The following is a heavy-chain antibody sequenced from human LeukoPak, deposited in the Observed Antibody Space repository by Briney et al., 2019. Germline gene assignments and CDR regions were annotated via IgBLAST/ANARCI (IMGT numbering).Heavy chain of an antibody. CDR2: IRSAVETT. Sequence: PGGSLRLSCAASGFTMSHYGVSWVRQAPGKGLEWISGIRSAVETTHYADSVKGRFIISRDDSKNTLYLQMNSLRAEDTAVYYCARAAYDSSGYLTLWGQGTLVTVSS. V-gene: IGHV3-23*01. D-gene: IGHD3-22*01. CDR3: ARAAYDSSGYLTL. CDR1: GFTMSHYG. J-gene: IGHJ4*02.